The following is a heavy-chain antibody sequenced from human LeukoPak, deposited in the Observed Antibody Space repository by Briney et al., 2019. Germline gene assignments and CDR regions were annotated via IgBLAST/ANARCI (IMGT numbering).Heavy chain of an antibody. Sequence: GGSLRLSCVASGFTFSTYAMTWVRQAPGKGLEWVSSISVSGGGTYYADSVRGRFTISRDNSKSTLYLQMNSLRAEDTAVYYCAKDPYFYWGQGTLVTVSS. J-gene: IGHJ4*02. V-gene: IGHV3-23*01. CDR2: ISVSGGGT. CDR1: GFTFSTYA. D-gene: IGHD2/OR15-2a*01. CDR3: AKDPYFY.